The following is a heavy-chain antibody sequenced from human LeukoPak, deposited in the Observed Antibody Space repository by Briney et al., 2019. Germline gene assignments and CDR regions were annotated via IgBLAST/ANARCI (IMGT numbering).Heavy chain of an antibody. V-gene: IGHV4-59*08. J-gene: IGHJ4*02. CDR3: ARHLRPGVAGFDY. D-gene: IGHD6-19*01. Sequence: SETLSLTCTASGGSIHGYYWTWVRQPPGKGLEWIGFIYYSGSTQYNPSLKSRATILVDTSNNQFSLMLSSVTAADTAVYYCARHLRPGVAGFDYWGQGALVTVSS. CDR2: IYYSGST. CDR1: GGSIHGYY.